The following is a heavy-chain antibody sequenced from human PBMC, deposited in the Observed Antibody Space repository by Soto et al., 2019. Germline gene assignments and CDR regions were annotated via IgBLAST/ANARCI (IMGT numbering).Heavy chain of an antibody. J-gene: IGHJ4*02. Sequence: GESLKISCMGSGYSFTSYWIGWVRQMPGKGLEWMGIIYPGDSDTRYSPSFQGQVTISADKSISTAYLQWSSLKASDTAMYYCARHGGYSGYEYYFDYWGQGTLVTVSS. V-gene: IGHV5-51*01. CDR1: GYSFTSYW. CDR3: ARHGGYSGYEYYFDY. D-gene: IGHD5-12*01. CDR2: IYPGDSDT.